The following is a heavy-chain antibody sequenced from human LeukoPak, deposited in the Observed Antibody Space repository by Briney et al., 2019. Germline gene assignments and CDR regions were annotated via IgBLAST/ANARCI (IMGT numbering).Heavy chain of an antibody. J-gene: IGHJ4*02. CDR2: ISYDGSNK. CDR3: AKDPSNYEYYFDY. D-gene: IGHD4-11*01. V-gene: IGHV3-30*18. Sequence: GGSLRLSCAASGFTFSSYAMSWVRQAPGKGLEWVAVISYDGSNKYYADSVKGRFTISRDNSKNTLYLQMNSLRAEDTAVYYCAKDPSNYEYYFDYWGQGTLVTVSS. CDR1: GFTFSSYA.